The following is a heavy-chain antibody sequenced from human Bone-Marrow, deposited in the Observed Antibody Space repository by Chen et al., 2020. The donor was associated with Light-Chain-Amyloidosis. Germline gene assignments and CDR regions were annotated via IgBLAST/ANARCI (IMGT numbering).Heavy chain of an antibody. CDR2: IYYRGSS. Sequence: LQLQESGPGLVKPSATLSLTCTVPAGSLSSCSYYWAWFRQPPGKGLEWIGSIYYRGSSYYNPSLKSRVTISVDTSKNQFSLKLSSVTAADTAVYYCARDPYDYVWGSYRPNNNWFDPWGQGTLVTVSS. CDR1: AGSLSSCSYY. D-gene: IGHD3-16*02. V-gene: IGHV4-39*07. CDR3: ARDPYDYVWGSYRPNNNWFDP. J-gene: IGHJ5*02.